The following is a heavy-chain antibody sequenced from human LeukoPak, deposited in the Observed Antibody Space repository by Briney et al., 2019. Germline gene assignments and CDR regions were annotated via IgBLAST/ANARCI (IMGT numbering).Heavy chain of an antibody. CDR3: ARDLEGYCTSSRCVNWFDR. Sequence: GASVKVSCKASGYTFTGYYMHWVRQAPGQGLEWMGWINPNSGGTNSAQKFQGRVTMTRDTSISTAYMELSRLRSDDTAVYYCARDLEGYCTSSRCVNWFDRWGQGTLVTVSS. CDR1: GYTFTGYY. J-gene: IGHJ5*02. V-gene: IGHV1-2*02. CDR2: INPNSGGT. D-gene: IGHD2-2*01.